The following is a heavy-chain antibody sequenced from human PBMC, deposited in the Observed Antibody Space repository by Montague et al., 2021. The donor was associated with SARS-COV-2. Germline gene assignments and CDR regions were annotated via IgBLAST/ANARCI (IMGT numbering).Heavy chain of an antibody. V-gene: IGHV4-39*01. D-gene: IGHD5-12*01. J-gene: IGHJ5*02. Sequence: SETLSLTCTVSGGSISSIVYFWGWIRQPPGKGLEWIGSIYYSGSTYYNPSLKSRVTISVDTSKNQFSLKLSSVTAADTAVYYCASGYSDYETTVAYDHWGQGTLVTVSS. CDR3: ASGYSDYETTVAYDH. CDR2: IYYSGST. CDR1: GGSISSIVYF.